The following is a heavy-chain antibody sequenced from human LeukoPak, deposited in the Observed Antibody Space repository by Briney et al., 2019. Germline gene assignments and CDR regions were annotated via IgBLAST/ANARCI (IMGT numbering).Heavy chain of an antibody. CDR1: GFSFSTYW. J-gene: IGHJ3*02. V-gene: IGHV3-7*01. Sequence: GGSLRLSCEVSGFSFSTYWMSWVRQAPGKGLEWVGQTNEHETEKYYGDAVRGRFTIYRDNAKNSLYLQMNSLRAEDTAVYYCARDPAVVPAGPSAFDIWGQGTMVTVSS. CDR2: TNEHETEK. CDR3: ARDPAVVPAGPSAFDI. D-gene: IGHD2-2*01.